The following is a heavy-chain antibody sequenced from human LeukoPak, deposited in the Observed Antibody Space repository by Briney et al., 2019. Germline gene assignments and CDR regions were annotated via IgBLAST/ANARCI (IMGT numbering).Heavy chain of an antibody. J-gene: IGHJ4*02. CDR3: VKDLFGGYCSGGSCYRYDY. CDR1: GFTFSSYA. Sequence: PGGSLRLSCSASGFTFSSYAMHWVRQAPGKGLEYVSAISSNGGSTYYADSVKGRFTISRDNSKNTLYLQMSSLRAEDTAVHYCVKDLFGGYCSGGSCYRYDYWGQGTLVTVSS. CDR2: ISSNGGST. D-gene: IGHD2-15*01. V-gene: IGHV3-64D*09.